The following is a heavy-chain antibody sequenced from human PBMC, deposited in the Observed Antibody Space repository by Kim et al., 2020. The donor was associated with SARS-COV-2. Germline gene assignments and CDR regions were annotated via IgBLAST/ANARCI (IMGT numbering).Heavy chain of an antibody. V-gene: IGHV3-30*04. Sequence: GGSLRLSCAASGFTFSSYAMHWVRQAPGKGLEWVAVISYDGSNKYYADSVKGRFTISRDNSKNTLYLQMNSLRAEDTAVYYCAREIEMVRGVIIPYDAFDIWGQGTMVTVSS. CDR1: GFTFSSYA. CDR2: ISYDGSNK. CDR3: AREIEMVRGVIIPYDAFDI. J-gene: IGHJ3*02. D-gene: IGHD3-10*01.